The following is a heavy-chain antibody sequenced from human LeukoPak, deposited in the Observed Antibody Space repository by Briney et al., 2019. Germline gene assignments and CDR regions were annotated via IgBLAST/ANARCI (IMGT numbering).Heavy chain of an antibody. CDR1: GGSISSNSYY. CDR2: IYYSGST. D-gene: IGHD3-10*01. Sequence: SETLSLTCTVSGGSISSNSYYWGWIRQPPGKGLKWIGSIYYSGSTYYNPSLKSRVTISVDTSKNQFSLKLNSVTAADTAVYYCARNRYYYGSGNYGVPNWFNPWGQGTLVTVSS. V-gene: IGHV4-39*01. J-gene: IGHJ5*02. CDR3: ARNRYYYGSGNYGVPNWFNP.